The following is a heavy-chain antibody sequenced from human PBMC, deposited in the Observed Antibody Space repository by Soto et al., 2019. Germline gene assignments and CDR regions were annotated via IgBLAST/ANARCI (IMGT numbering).Heavy chain of an antibody. CDR1: SYTFTCYY. V-gene: IGHV1-2*04. CDR2: INPNSGGT. CDR3: ARGPSRWLHNWFDP. J-gene: IGHJ5*02. D-gene: IGHD3-22*01. Sequence: ASVKVCSKASSYTFTCYYMHWVRQALGQGLEWMGWINPNSGGTNYAQKFQGWVTISVDTPKNQFSLKLSSVTAAETAVYYCARGPSRWLHNWFDPWGQGTLVTVSS.